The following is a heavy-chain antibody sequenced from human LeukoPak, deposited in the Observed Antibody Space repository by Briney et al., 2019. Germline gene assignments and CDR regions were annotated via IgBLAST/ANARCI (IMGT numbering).Heavy chain of an antibody. CDR2: ISSSSSYI. D-gene: IGHD5-18*01. Sequence: PGGSLRLSCAASGVTFSSYSMNWVRQAPGKGLEWVSSISSSSSYIYYADSVKGRFTISTDNAKNSLYLQMNSLRAEDTAVYYCASGYSYGSRPYGMDVWGQGTTVTVSS. CDR1: GVTFSSYS. V-gene: IGHV3-21*01. J-gene: IGHJ6*02. CDR3: ASGYSYGSRPYGMDV.